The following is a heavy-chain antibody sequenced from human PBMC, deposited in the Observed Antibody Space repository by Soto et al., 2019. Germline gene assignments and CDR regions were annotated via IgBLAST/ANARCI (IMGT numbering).Heavy chain of an antibody. CDR3: ARDVGAAHYFDY. CDR1: GGSISSDY. CDR2: IYYSGST. J-gene: IGHJ4*02. Sequence: ETLSLTCPRSGGSISSDYWNWIRQPPGKGLEWIGYIYYSGSTNYNPSLKSRVTISVDTSKNQLSLKLSSVTAADTAVYYCARDVGAAHYFDYWGQGTLVTVSS. D-gene: IGHD3-16*01. V-gene: IGHV4-59*01.